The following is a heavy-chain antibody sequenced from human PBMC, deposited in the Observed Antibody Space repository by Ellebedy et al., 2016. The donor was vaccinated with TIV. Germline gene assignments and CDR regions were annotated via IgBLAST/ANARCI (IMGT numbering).Heavy chain of an antibody. J-gene: IGHJ5*02. V-gene: IGHV4-39*07. Sequence: MPSETLSLTCTVSGGSISSGDYYWSWIRQPPGKGLEWIGSIYYSGNTYYNPSLKSRVTISVDTSKNQFSLKLSSVTAADTAVYYCARAFIAVSVPEAGFDPWGQGTLVTVSS. CDR3: ARAFIAVSVPEAGFDP. CDR2: IYYSGNT. D-gene: IGHD6-19*01. CDR1: GGSISSGDYY.